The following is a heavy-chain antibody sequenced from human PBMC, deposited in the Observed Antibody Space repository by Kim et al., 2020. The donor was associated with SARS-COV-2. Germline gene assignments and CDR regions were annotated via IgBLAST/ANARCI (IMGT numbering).Heavy chain of an antibody. CDR1: GGSISSSSYY. V-gene: IGHV4-39*01. D-gene: IGHD3-9*01. J-gene: IGHJ4*02. Sequence: SETLSLTCTVSGGSISSSSYYWGWIRQPPGKGLEWIGCIYYSGRTYYNPSLKIRVTISVDTSKNQFSLKLSSVTAADTAVYYCARHWSDYDILTGYSPWRYYFDYWGQGTLVTVSS. CDR3: ARHWSDYDILTGYSPWRYYFDY. CDR2: IYYSGRT.